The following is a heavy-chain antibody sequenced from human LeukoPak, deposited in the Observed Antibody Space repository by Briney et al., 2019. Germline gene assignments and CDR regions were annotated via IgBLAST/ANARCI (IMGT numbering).Heavy chain of an antibody. V-gene: IGHV3-53*01. D-gene: IGHD3-3*01. CDR3: AREPWSANYYYGMDV. CDR2: IYSGGST. J-gene: IGHJ6*02. Sequence: GGSLRLSCAASDFTVSNNYMKWVRQAPGKGLEWVSVIYSGGSTYYADSVKGRFTISRDNSKNTVFLQMSSLRAEDTAVYYCAREPWSANYYYGMDVWGQGTTVIVS. CDR1: DFTVSNNY.